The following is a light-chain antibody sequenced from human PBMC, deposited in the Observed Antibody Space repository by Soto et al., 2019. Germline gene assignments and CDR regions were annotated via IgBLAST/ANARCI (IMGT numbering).Light chain of an antibody. J-gene: IGKJ1*01. Sequence: EIVMTQSPATLSVSPGEGATLSCRASQSVSSNLTWYQQKPGQAPRLLIYGASTRATGVPARFSGSGSGTEFTLTISRLQSEDFAVYYCQHYNDWWTFGQGTKVEIK. CDR3: QHYNDWWT. V-gene: IGKV3-15*01. CDR2: GAS. CDR1: QSVSSN.